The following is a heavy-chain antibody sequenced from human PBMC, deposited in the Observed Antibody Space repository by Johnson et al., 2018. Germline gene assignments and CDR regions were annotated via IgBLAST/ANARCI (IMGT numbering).Heavy chain of an antibody. Sequence: QVQLQESGPGLVKPSETLSLTCSVSGVSVNSSHYYWGWIRRPPGKGLEWIANIHNSGTIYYNPSLKSRVTMSLDTSKNQFSLKLSSVTAADTAVYYCARQETPLPFDYWGQGTLVTVSS. CDR3: ARQETPLPFDY. J-gene: IGHJ4*02. D-gene: IGHD2-15*01. CDR1: GVSVNSSHYY. V-gene: IGHV4-39*01. CDR2: IHNSGTI.